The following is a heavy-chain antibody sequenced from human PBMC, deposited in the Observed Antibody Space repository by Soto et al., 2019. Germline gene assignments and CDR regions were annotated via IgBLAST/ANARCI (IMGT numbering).Heavy chain of an antibody. CDR1: GFTFSSYS. CDR3: ARDSRTHGLGTIFGVAGSRYYYGMDV. V-gene: IGHV3-21*01. Sequence: RRLSCAASGFTFSSYSMNWVRQAPGKGLEWVSSISSSSSYIYYADSVKGRFTISRDNAKNSLYLQMNSLRAEDTAVYYCARDSRTHGLGTIFGVAGSRYYYGMDVWGQGTTVTVSS. J-gene: IGHJ6*02. CDR2: ISSSSSYI. D-gene: IGHD3-3*01.